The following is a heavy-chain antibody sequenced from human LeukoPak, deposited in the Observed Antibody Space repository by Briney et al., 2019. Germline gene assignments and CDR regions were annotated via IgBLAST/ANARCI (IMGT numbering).Heavy chain of an antibody. CDR2: ISGSGGST. V-gene: IGHV3-23*01. J-gene: IGHJ6*03. D-gene: IGHD2-2*01. CDR3: ANALCGGSTSCSESYYYYYMDV. Sequence: GGSLRLSCAASGFTFSSYAMSWVRQAPGKGLEWVSAISGSGGSTYYADSVKGRFTISRDNSKNTLYLQMNSLRAEDTAVYYCANALCGGSTSCSESYYYYYMDVWGKGTTVTVSS. CDR1: GFTFSSYA.